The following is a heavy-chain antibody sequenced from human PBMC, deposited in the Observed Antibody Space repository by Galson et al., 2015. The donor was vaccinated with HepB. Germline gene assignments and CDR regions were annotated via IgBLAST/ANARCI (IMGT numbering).Heavy chain of an antibody. J-gene: IGHJ4*02. CDR2: ISSSSSYI. CDR1: GFTFSSYS. D-gene: IGHD2-8*01. CDR3: AREGRKYCTNGVCYFDY. Sequence: SLRLSCAASGFTFSSYSMNWVRQAPGKGLEWVSSISSSSSYIYYADSVKGRFTISRDNAKNSLYLQMNSLRAEDTAVYYCAREGRKYCTNGVCYFDYWGQGTLVTVSS. V-gene: IGHV3-21*01.